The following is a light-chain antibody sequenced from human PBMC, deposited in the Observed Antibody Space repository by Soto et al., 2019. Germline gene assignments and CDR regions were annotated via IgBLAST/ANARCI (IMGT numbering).Light chain of an antibody. CDR2: KIS. V-gene: IGKV2-24*01. Sequence: DIVLTQTPLSSPVTLGQPASISCRSSQSLVHSDGNTYLSWLHQRPGQPPRLLISKISNRFSGGPDRFSGSGAVTEFTLKISRVEAEDVGVYFCMQATQFPTFGQGTKVEI. J-gene: IGKJ1*01. CDR3: MQATQFPT. CDR1: QSLVHSDGNTY.